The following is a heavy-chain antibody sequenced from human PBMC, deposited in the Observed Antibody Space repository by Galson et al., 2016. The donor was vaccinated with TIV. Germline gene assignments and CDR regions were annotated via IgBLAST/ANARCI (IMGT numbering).Heavy chain of an antibody. Sequence: SLRLSCAASGFTFSSCWMSWVRQAPGKGLEWVASIKQAGSEKYYVDSVKGRFTISRDNGQNSLYLQMNSLTAEDTAVYYCARDVGREVAGRGLFDYWGQGTLVTVSS. D-gene: IGHD6-19*01. CDR2: IKQAGSEK. CDR1: GFTFSSCW. V-gene: IGHV3-7*01. CDR3: ARDVGREVAGRGLFDY. J-gene: IGHJ4*02.